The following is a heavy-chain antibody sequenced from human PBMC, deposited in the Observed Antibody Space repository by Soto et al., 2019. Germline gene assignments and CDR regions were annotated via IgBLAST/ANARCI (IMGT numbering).Heavy chain of an antibody. CDR3: VKDALTTVAYYFDY. Sequence: GGSLRLSCEVSGFRFDDYGMHWVRQAAGKGLEWIAGISRDSRSISYGASMKGRFTLSRDNAKNSLYLQLNSLRADDTAFYYCVKDALTTVAYYFDYWGQGALVTVSS. D-gene: IGHD4-17*01. V-gene: IGHV3-9*01. J-gene: IGHJ4*02. CDR2: ISRDSRSI. CDR1: GFRFDDYG.